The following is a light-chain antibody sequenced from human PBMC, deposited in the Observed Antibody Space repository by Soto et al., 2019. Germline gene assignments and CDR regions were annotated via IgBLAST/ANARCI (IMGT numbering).Light chain of an antibody. V-gene: IGKV3-11*01. Sequence: EIVLKQSPATLSLSPGESATLSCRASRSVSNYLAWYQQKPGQAPRLLIYDASSRPTDIPARFSGSGSGTDFTLTISSLEPEDFALYYCPQRSNWPITFGQRTRLEIK. J-gene: IGKJ5*01. CDR2: DAS. CDR3: PQRSNWPIT. CDR1: RSVSNY.